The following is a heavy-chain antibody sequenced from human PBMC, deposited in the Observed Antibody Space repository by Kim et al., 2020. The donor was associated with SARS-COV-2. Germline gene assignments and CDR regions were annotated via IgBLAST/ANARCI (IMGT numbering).Heavy chain of an antibody. CDR2: INHSGST. Sequence: SETLSLTCAVYGGSFSGYYWSWIRQPPGKGLEWIGEINHSGSTNYNPSLKSRVTISVDTSKNQFSLKLSSVTAADTAVYYCARSTLSRKVRGAPFDYWGQGTLVTVSS. CDR3: ARSTLSRKVRGAPFDY. CDR1: GGSFSGYY. J-gene: IGHJ4*02. V-gene: IGHV4-34*01. D-gene: IGHD3-10*01.